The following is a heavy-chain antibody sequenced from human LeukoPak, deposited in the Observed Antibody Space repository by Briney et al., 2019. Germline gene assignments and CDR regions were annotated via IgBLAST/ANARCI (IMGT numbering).Heavy chain of an antibody. CDR1: SYTFTSYG. CDR3: ARDQSFRGTYGIFDY. Sequence: APVKVSCKASSYTFTSYGINWVRQAPGQGLEWMGWISAYNGDTNYAQKLQGRVTMTTDTSTTTAYMELRSLRSDDTAVYYCARDQSFRGTYGIFDYWGQGTLVTVSS. J-gene: IGHJ4*02. D-gene: IGHD3-10*01. CDR2: ISAYNGDT. V-gene: IGHV1-18*01.